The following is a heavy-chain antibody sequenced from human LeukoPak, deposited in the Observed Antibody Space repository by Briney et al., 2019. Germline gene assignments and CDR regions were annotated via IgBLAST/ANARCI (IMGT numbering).Heavy chain of an antibody. CDR1: GASFSTNY. Sequence: SETLSLTCSVSGASFSTNYWSWIRQPPGRGLEWIGSVFDSGSTNYNPSLKSRVTISVDTSTKHVSLRLSSVTAADTAVYCARLYQQSKWKYYYYMDVWGKGTAATVSS. D-gene: IGHD1-1*01. CDR2: VFDSGST. CDR3: ARLYQQSKWKYYYYMDV. V-gene: IGHV4-59*01. J-gene: IGHJ6*03.